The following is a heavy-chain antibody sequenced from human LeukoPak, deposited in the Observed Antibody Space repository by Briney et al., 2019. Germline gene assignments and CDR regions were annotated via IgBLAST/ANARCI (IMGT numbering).Heavy chain of an antibody. CDR1: GGSISSYY. D-gene: IGHD6-19*01. J-gene: IGHJ4*02. CDR2: IYYSGST. CDR3: CSGWYRFDY. V-gene: IGHV4-59*01. Sequence: SETLSLTCTVSGGSISSYYWSWIRPPQGKGREWFGYIYYSGSTNSNPSLKSRVTISVDTSKDQFSLKLSSVTAADTAVYYCCSGWYRFDYWGQGTLVTVSS.